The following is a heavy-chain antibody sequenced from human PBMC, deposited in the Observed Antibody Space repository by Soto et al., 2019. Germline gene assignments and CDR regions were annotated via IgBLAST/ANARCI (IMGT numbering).Heavy chain of an antibody. Sequence: GASVKVSCKASGGTFSSYAISWVRQAPGQGLEWMGGIIPIFGTANYAQKFQGRVTITADESTSTAYMELSSLRSEDTAVYYCARGIITIFGVVVANYYYYCGMDVWGQGTTVTVSS. D-gene: IGHD3-3*01. CDR3: ARGIITIFGVVVANYYYYCGMDV. J-gene: IGHJ6*02. CDR2: IIPIFGTA. CDR1: GGTFSSYA. V-gene: IGHV1-69*13.